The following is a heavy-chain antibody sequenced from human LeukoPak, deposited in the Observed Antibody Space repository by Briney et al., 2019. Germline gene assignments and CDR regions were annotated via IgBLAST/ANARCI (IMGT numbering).Heavy chain of an antibody. CDR3: ARDVRSGWYGSENWFDP. CDR2: ISAYNGNT. V-gene: IGHV1-18*01. CDR1: GYTFTSYG. J-gene: IGHJ5*02. Sequence: ASVKVSCKASGYTFTSYGISWVRQAPGQGLEWMGWISAYNGNTNYAQKLQGRVTITTDTSTSTAYMELRSLRSDDTAVYYCARDVRSGWYGSENWFDPWGQGTLVTVSS. D-gene: IGHD6-19*01.